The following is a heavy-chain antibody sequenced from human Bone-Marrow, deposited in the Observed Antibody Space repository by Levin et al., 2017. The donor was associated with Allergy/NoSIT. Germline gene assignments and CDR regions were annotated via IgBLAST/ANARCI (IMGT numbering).Heavy chain of an antibody. CDR3: ARGQGSSMDV. J-gene: IGHJ6*02. CDR2: MNPNSGGT. CDR1: GYTFTAHY. Sequence: ASVKVSCKASGYTFTAHYIHWVRQAPGQGLEWMGWMNPNSGGTNYAQSFRGRVTMTRDTSINTAYMELSSLRSDDTAVYYCARGQGSSMDVWGQGTTVTVSS. V-gene: IGHV1-2*02.